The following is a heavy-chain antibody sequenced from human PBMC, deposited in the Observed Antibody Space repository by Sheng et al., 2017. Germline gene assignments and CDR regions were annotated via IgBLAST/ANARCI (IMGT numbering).Heavy chain of an antibody. Sequence: QVQLQESGPGLVKPSETLSLTCAVSGYSISSGYYWGWIRQPPGKGLEWIGSIYHSGSTYYNPSLKSRVTISVDTSKNHFSLKLSSVTAADSAVYYCAMGRRDRRSTNGFDYWGRGTLVTVSS. V-gene: IGHV4-38-2*01. CDR1: GYSISSGYY. J-gene: IGHJ4*02. CDR3: AMGRRDRRSTNGFDY. CDR2: IYHSGST. D-gene: IGHD1-1*01.